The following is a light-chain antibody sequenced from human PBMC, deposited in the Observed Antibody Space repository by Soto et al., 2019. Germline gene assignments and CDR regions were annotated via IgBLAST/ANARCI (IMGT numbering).Light chain of an antibody. CDR2: GVI. CDR3: SSYTSSYTWV. CDR1: SNDVGGYNY. V-gene: IGLV2-14*03. Sequence: QSVLTQPASVSGSPGQSITISCTGTSNDVGGYNYVSWYQQHPGKAPKLLIYGVIDRPSGVSNRFSGSKSGNAASLTISGLHAEDEGDYYCSSYTSSYTWVFGGGTKLTVL. J-gene: IGLJ3*02.